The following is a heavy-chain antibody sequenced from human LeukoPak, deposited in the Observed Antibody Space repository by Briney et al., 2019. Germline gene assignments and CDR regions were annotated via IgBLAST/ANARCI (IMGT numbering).Heavy chain of an antibody. D-gene: IGHD3-16*01. CDR1: GYTFISYG. Sequence: ASVEVSCKASGYTFISYGINWVRQAPGQGLEWMAYISPHKDRSHYAQNFQGRVAMTTDTSTTTAYMELSSLRSDDTAIYYCARVRGAGYMDVWGNGTTVIISS. CDR3: ARVRGAGYMDV. CDR2: ISPHKDRS. J-gene: IGHJ6*03. V-gene: IGHV1-18*04.